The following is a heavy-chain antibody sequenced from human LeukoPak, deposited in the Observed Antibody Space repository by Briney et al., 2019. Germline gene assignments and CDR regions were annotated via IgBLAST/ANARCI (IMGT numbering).Heavy chain of an antibody. CDR2: IYYSGST. CDR3: ARRIHDSGGYRYYFDF. Sequence: SETLSLTCTVSGGSVNSYYWNWIRQPPGKGLEWIGYIYYSGSTNYNPSLKSRVTISVDTSKNQFSLKLSSVTAADTAVYYCARRIHDSGGYRYYFDFWGQGTLVTVSS. V-gene: IGHV4-59*08. CDR1: GGSVNSYY. D-gene: IGHD3-22*01. J-gene: IGHJ4*02.